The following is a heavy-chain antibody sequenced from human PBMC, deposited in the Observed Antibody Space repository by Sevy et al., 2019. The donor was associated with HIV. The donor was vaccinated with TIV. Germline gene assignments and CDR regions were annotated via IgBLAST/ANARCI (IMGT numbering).Heavy chain of an antibody. Sequence: WGSLRLSCAASGFTFSTYAMTWVRQAPGKGLEWVSVISFSGGSTYYADSVKGRFTISRDNSKNTLYLQMISLRAEDTAVYYCAKDRVSGTYYTGDFDYWGQGTLVTVSS. J-gene: IGHJ4*02. V-gene: IGHV3-23*01. CDR3: AKDRVSGTYYTGDFDY. CDR1: GFTFSTYA. D-gene: IGHD3-10*01. CDR2: ISFSGGST.